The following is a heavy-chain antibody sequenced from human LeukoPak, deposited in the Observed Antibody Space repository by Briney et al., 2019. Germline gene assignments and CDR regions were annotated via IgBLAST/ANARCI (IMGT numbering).Heavy chain of an antibody. CDR1: GGSFNSPNFY. Sequence: PSETLLVTCIVSGGSFNSPNFYWGWIRQPPGKGLEWIATIYYTGTTYYNPSLKSRLTISVDTSKNQFSLKVTSVTAADTAVYYCARHDYYGSVNWFDPWGQGTLITVSS. D-gene: IGHD3-10*01. CDR2: IYYTGTT. V-gene: IGHV4-39*01. J-gene: IGHJ5*02. CDR3: ARHDYYGSVNWFDP.